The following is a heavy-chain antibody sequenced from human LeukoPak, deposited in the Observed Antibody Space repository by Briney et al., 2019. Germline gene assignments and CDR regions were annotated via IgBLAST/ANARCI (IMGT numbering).Heavy chain of an antibody. CDR2: IYYSGST. Sequence: PSETLSLTCTVSGGSISSGDYYWSWIRQPPGKGLEWIGYIYYSGSTYYNPSLKSRVTISVDTSKNQFSLKLSSVTAADTAVYYCAREIIAVAATLFDYWGQGSLVTVSS. CDR3: AREIIAVAATLFDY. D-gene: IGHD6-19*01. J-gene: IGHJ4*02. CDR1: GGSISSGDYY. V-gene: IGHV4-30-4*01.